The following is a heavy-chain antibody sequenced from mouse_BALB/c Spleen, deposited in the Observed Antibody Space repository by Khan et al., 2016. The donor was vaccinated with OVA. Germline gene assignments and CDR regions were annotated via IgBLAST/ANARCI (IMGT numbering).Heavy chain of an antibody. CDR3: TTAYYRYYFDY. CDR1: GSTFTSYG. J-gene: IGHJ2*01. Sequence: EVQLQESGAELGRPGSSVKLSCKTSGSTFTSYGIKWVKQRPGQGLEWIGDIYPGNGYTEYNERFQGKAIMTSDTSSNTAYMQLRSLTSEDSAIYFCTTAYYRYYFDYWGQGTTLTVSS. D-gene: IGHD2-14*01. V-gene: IGHV1S134*01. CDR2: IYPGNGYT.